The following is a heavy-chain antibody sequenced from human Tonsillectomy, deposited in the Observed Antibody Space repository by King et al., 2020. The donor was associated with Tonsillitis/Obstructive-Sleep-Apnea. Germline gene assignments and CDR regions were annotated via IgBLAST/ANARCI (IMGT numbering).Heavy chain of an antibody. CDR3: ARGDCSTTSCLYYYYYMDV. D-gene: IGHD2-2*01. CDR1: GFVFSGYW. CDR2: IEQNGHDK. V-gene: IGHV3-7*01. J-gene: IGHJ6*03. Sequence: VQLVESGGGLVQPGGSLRLSCAASGFVFSGYWMSWVRQAPGKGLEWVATIEQNGHDKYYVDSVKGRFTISRDNAKNSLYLQVNSLRAEDTAVYYCARGDCSTTSCLYYYYYMDVWGKGTTVTVSS.